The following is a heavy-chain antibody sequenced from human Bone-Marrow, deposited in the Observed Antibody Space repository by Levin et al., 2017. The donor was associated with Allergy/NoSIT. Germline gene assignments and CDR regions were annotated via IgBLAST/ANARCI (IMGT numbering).Heavy chain of an antibody. Sequence: PGESLKISCVVSGFSFTKYSMNWVRQAPGKGLEWISYISSHSETTHYADSVKGRFTISRDNANNLLYLQMNGLRAEDKAVYYCARGFLSPFDHWGQGTLVSVSS. CDR2: ISSHSETT. D-gene: IGHD2/OR15-2a*01. V-gene: IGHV3-48*04. J-gene: IGHJ4*02. CDR1: GFSFTKYS. CDR3: ARGFLSPFDH.